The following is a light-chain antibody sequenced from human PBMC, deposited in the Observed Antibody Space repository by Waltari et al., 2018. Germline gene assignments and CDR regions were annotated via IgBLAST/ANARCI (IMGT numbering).Light chain of an antibody. CDR3: QQYGSSVLYT. CDR2: GAS. CDR1: HRLTKNY. J-gene: IGKJ2*01. Sequence: RASHRLTKNYSAWYQQKPGQAPRLLIYGASSRAAGIPDRFSGSGSGTDFTLTISRLEPEDFAVYYCQQYGSSVLYTFGQGTKLEIK. V-gene: IGKV3-20*01.